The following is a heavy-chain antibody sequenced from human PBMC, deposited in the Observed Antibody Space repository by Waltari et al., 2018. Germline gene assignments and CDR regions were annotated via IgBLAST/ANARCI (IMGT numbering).Heavy chain of an antibody. J-gene: IGHJ4*02. D-gene: IGHD3-10*01. Sequence: EVQLVESGGGLVQPGGSLRLSCAASGFTFSSYEMNWVRQAPGKGLEWVSYISSSGSTIYYADSVKGRFTISRDNAKNSLYLQMNSLRAEDTAVYYCARDENGVGELLSSTAWDYWGQGTLVTVSS. CDR2: ISSSGSTI. CDR3: ARDENGVGELLSSTAWDY. CDR1: GFTFSSYE. V-gene: IGHV3-48*03.